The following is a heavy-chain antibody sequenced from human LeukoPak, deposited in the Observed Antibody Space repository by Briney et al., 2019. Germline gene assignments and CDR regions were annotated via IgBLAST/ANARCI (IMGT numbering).Heavy chain of an antibody. Sequence: ASVKVSCKASGYTFTGYYMHWVRQAPGQGLEWMGRINPNSGGTNYAQEFQGRVTMTRDTSISTAYMELSRLRSDDTAVYYCARLSSYREFDYWGQGTLVTVSS. V-gene: IGHV1-2*06. J-gene: IGHJ4*02. CDR3: ARLSSYREFDY. D-gene: IGHD3-16*01. CDR2: INPNSGGT. CDR1: GYTFTGYY.